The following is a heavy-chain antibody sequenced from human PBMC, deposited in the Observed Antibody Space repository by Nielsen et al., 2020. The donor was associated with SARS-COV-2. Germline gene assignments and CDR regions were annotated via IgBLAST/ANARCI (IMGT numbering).Heavy chain of an antibody. CDR2: IWYDGSNK. Sequence: GESLKISCVASGFTFSSYGMHWVRQAPGKGLEWVAVIWYDGSNKYYADSVKGRFTISRDNSKNTLYLQMNSLRAEDTAVYYCAKESIVVVSSGAFDIWGQGTMVTVSS. J-gene: IGHJ3*02. D-gene: IGHD2-2*01. CDR3: AKESIVVVSSGAFDI. V-gene: IGHV3-30*02. CDR1: GFTFSSYG.